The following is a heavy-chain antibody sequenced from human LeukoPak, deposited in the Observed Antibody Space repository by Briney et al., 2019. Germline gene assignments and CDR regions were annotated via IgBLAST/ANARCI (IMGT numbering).Heavy chain of an antibody. CDR3: AKDRARGGAAAGDFDY. CDR2: ISGSGGST. V-gene: IGHV3-23*01. CDR1: GFTFSSYA. Sequence: GGSLRLSCAASGFTFSSYAMSWVRQAPGKGLEWVSAISGSGGSTYYADSVKGRFTISRDNSKNTLYLQMNSLRAEDTAVYYCAKDRARGGAAAGDFDYWGQGTLVTVSS. D-gene: IGHD6-13*01. J-gene: IGHJ4*02.